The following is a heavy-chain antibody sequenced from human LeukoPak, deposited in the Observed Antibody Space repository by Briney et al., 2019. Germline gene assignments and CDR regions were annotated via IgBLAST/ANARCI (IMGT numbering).Heavy chain of an antibody. J-gene: IGHJ4*02. CDR2: ISSSSSTV. CDR1: GFTFSSYE. V-gene: IGHV3-48*01. D-gene: IGHD3-10*01. CDR3: ARGGYFDY. Sequence: GGSLRLSCAASGFTFSSYEMNWVRQAPGKGLEWVSYISSSSSTVYYADSVKGRFTISRDNAKNSLYLQMNSLRAEDTAVYYCARGGYFDYWGQGTLVTVSS.